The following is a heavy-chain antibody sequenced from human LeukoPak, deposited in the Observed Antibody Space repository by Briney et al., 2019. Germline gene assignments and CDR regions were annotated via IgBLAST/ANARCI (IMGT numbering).Heavy chain of an antibody. D-gene: IGHD6-13*01. CDR3: TTIKSSWSYYFYSYYMDV. Sequence: GGSLRLSCAASGFTFSGSALHWVRQASGKGLEWVGRIKSKTDGGTTDYAAPGKGRFTIFRDDSKNTLYLQMDGLKIEDTAVYYCTTIKSSWSYYFYSYYMDVWGKGTAVTISS. V-gene: IGHV3-15*01. CDR2: IKSKTDGGTT. CDR1: GFTFSGSA. J-gene: IGHJ6*03.